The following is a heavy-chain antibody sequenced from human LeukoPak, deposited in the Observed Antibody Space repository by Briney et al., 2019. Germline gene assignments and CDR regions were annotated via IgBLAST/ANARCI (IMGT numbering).Heavy chain of an antibody. CDR2: ISGSGGST. J-gene: IGHJ4*02. Sequence: GGSLRLSCAASGFSFSVYEMHWVRQAPGKGLEWVSAISGSGGSTYYADSVKGRFTISRDNSKNTLYLQMNSLRAEDTAVYYCAKAYYGSGSSLLFDYWGQGTLVTVSS. V-gene: IGHV3-23*01. CDR1: GFSFSVYE. CDR3: AKAYYGSGSSLLFDY. D-gene: IGHD3-10*01.